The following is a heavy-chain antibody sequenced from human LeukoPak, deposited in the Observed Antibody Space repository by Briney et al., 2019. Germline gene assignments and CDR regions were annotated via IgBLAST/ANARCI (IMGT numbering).Heavy chain of an antibody. Sequence: ASVKVSCKASGYTFTSYDINWVRQATGQGLEWMGWMNPNSGNTGYAQKFQGRVTMTRDTSISTAYMELSRLRSDDTAVYYCAREQQLNDAFDIWGQGTMVTVSS. V-gene: IGHV1-8*01. D-gene: IGHD6-13*01. CDR1: GYTFTSYD. J-gene: IGHJ3*02. CDR2: MNPNSGNT. CDR3: AREQQLNDAFDI.